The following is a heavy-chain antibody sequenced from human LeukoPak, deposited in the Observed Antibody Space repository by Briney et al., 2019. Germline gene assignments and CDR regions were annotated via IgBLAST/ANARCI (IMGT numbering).Heavy chain of an antibody. CDR3: ARYISGAGDY. V-gene: IGHV3-74*01. CDR2: INSDGSTT. D-gene: IGHD6-13*01. Sequence: GGSLRLSCAASGFTFSSYWMYRVRQAPGKGLVWVSRINSDGSTTSYADSVKGRFTISRDNAKNTLYLQMNSLRAEDTAVYYCARYISGAGDYWGQGTLVTVSS. CDR1: GFTFSSYW. J-gene: IGHJ4*02.